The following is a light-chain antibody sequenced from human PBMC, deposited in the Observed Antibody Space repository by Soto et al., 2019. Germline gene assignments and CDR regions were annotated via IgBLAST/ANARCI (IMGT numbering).Light chain of an antibody. V-gene: IGLV4-69*01. CDR2: LNSDGSH. CDR3: QTWGTGIQV. Sequence: QLVLTQSPSASASLGASVKLTCTLSSGRTSYAIAWHQQQPEKGPRYLMRLNSDGSHSRGDGIPDRFSGSSSGAERYLTIPRLQSEDEADYYCQTWGTGIQVFGTGTKLTVL. CDR1: SGRTSYA. J-gene: IGLJ1*01.